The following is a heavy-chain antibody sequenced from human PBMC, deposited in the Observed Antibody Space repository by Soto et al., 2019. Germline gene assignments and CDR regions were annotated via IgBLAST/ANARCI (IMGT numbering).Heavy chain of an antibody. J-gene: IGHJ6*03. D-gene: IGHD1-1*01. CDR3: ARHSRYNTTSGKYYHYYYMDV. Sequence: PSETLSLTCTVSGGSISRYYWSWIRQPPGKGLEWIGHIYHSGSTNYNPSLKSRVTMSVDTSKNQFSLKLSSVTAADTAVYYCARHSRYNTTSGKYYHYYYMDVWGKGTTVTVSS. CDR2: IYHSGST. CDR1: GGSISRYY. V-gene: IGHV4-59*08.